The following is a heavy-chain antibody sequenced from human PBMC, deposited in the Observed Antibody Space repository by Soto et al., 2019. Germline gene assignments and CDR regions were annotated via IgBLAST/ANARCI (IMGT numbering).Heavy chain of an antibody. CDR2: IIPIFGTA. J-gene: IGHJ6*03. CDR1: GGTFSSYA. D-gene: IGHD2-2*01. Sequence: ASVKVSCKASGGTFSSYAISWVRQAPGQGLEWMGGIIPIFGTANYAQKFQGRVTITADESTSTAYMELSSLRSEDTAVYYCARVLVAGDYYYYYYMDVWGKGTTVTVSS. V-gene: IGHV1-69*01. CDR3: ARVLVAGDYYYYYYMDV.